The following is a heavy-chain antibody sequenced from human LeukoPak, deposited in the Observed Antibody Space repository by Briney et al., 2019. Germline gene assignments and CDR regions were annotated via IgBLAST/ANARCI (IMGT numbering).Heavy chain of an antibody. CDR3: ATEFMTPGGC. Sequence: ASVKVSCKASGGTFSSYAISWVRQAPGQGLEWMGGIIPIFGTANYAQKFQGRVTITTDESTSTAYMELSSLRSEDTAVYYCATEFMTPGGCWGQGTLVTVSS. V-gene: IGHV1-69*05. CDR1: GGTFSSYA. D-gene: IGHD3-16*01. CDR2: IIPIFGTA. J-gene: IGHJ4*02.